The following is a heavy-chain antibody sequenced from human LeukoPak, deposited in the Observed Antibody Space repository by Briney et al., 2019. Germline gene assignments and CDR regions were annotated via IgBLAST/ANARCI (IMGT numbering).Heavy chain of an antibody. CDR2: ISYLGDDQ. Sequence: GRSLRLSCAASGFTFSSYGMHWVRQAPGKGLEWVAVISYLGDDQFYAESVKGRFTISRDNSRKTVFLQMNSLRGEDSAVYYCARGETNWFDSWGQGTLVTVSS. CDR1: GFTFSSYG. CDR3: ARGETNWFDS. V-gene: IGHV3-30*03. J-gene: IGHJ5*01.